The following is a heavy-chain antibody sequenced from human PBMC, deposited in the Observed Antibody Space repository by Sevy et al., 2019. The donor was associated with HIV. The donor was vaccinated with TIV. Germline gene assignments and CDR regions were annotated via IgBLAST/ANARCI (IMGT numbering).Heavy chain of an antibody. Sequence: GGSLRLSCAASGFSFSSHGMHWVRQAPGKGLEWQSVISYDGNKKYYADSVKGRFTISRDNSKNTLYLQMNSLGPKDTDEYYCARGGGWYNYAPSDYWGQGTLVTVSS. V-gene: IGHV3-30*03. J-gene: IGHJ4*02. CDR2: ISYDGNKK. D-gene: IGHD1-1*01. CDR3: ARGGGWYNYAPSDY. CDR1: GFSFSSHG.